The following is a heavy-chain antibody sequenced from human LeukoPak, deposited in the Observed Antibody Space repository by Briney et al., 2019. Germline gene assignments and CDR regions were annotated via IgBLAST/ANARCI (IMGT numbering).Heavy chain of an antibody. CDR3: ARDGKYYDFWSGTLGNYYYYMDV. J-gene: IGHJ6*03. Sequence: ASVKVSCKASGYTFTSYYMHWVRQAPGQGLEWMGIINPSGGSTSYAQKFQGRVTMTRDTSTSTVYMELSSLRSEDTAVYYCARDGKYYDFWSGTLGNYYYYMDVWGKGTTVTVSS. D-gene: IGHD3-3*01. CDR2: INPSGGST. CDR1: GYTFTSYY. V-gene: IGHV1-46*01.